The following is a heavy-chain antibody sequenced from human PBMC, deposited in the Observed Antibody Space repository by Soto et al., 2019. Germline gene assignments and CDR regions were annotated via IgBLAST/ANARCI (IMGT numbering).Heavy chain of an antibody. Sequence: QVQLVQSGAEVKKPGASVKVSCKASGYTFTGYYMHWVRQAPGQGLEWMGWINHNSGGTNYAQKFQGRVTMTRGTSIRAAYMELSRVRSDDTAVYYCARGHPVDYDSSGYFRSGVGYGMDVWGQGTTVTVSS. V-gene: IGHV1-2*02. CDR3: ARGHPVDYDSSGYFRSGVGYGMDV. J-gene: IGHJ6*02. D-gene: IGHD3-22*01. CDR2: INHNSGGT. CDR1: GYTFTGYY.